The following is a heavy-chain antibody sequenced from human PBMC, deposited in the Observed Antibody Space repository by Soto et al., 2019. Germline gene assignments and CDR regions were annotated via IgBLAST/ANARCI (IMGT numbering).Heavy chain of an antibody. V-gene: IGHV2-70*01. Sequence: SGPTLVNPTQTLTLTCTFSGFSLSTSGMCVSWIRQPPGKALEWLALIDWDDDKYYSTSLKTRLTISKDTSKNQVVLTMTNMDPVDTATYYCARIPYDYVWGSYRPSDYYYYGMDVWGQGTTVTVSS. CDR3: ARIPYDYVWGSYRPSDYYYYGMDV. CDR2: IDWDDDK. CDR1: GFSLSTSGMC. J-gene: IGHJ6*02. D-gene: IGHD3-16*02.